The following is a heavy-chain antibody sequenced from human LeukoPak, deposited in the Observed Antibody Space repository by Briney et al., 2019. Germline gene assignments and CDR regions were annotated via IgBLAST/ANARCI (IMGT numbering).Heavy chain of an antibody. Sequence: GRSLRLSCAASGFSFSAYAMSWVSQAPGKGLEWDAAIGGSGGDTYYADSVKGRVTISRDNSKNTLFLQMNNLRAEDTAVYYCARHGTTGTTFFDNWGQGTLVIVSS. D-gene: IGHD1-1*01. CDR2: IGGSGGDT. V-gene: IGHV3-23*01. CDR3: ARHGTTGTTFFDN. CDR1: GFSFSAYA. J-gene: IGHJ4*02.